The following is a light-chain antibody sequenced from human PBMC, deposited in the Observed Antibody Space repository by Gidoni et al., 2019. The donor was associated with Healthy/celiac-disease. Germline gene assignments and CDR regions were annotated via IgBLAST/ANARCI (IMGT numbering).Light chain of an antibody. CDR2: GKN. CDR3: NSRDSSGNHLV. CDR1: SLRSYY. J-gene: IGLJ2*01. Sequence: SSELTQDPAVSGALGRTVRITCQGDSLRSYYASWYQQKPGQAPVLVIYGKNNRPSGISDRFSGSSSGNTASLTITGAQAEDEADYCCNSRDSSGNHLVFGGGTKLTVL. V-gene: IGLV3-19*01.